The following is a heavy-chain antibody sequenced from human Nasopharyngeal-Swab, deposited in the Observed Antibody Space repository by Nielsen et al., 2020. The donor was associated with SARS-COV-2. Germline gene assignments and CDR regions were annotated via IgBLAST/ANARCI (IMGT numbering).Heavy chain of an antibody. V-gene: IGHV3-49*03. CDR1: GITIGDYA. CDR2: IRSTAYRGKT. CDR3: TRGAIEYDYVLGSYRYAFDY. D-gene: IGHD3-16*02. J-gene: IGHJ4*02. Sequence: GESMKISCTASGITIGDYAMSWFRQAPGKGLGWGGFIRSTAYRGKTEYAASVKGRFTISRDDSKSIAYLQMNSLKTEDTAVYYCTRGAIEYDYVLGSYRYAFDYWGQGTRVTVSS.